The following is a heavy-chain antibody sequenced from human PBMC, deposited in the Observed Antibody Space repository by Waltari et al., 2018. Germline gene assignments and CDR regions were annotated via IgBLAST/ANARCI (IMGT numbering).Heavy chain of an antibody. D-gene: IGHD2-8*02. V-gene: IGHV1-24*01. CDR1: GYTLTELS. Sequence: QVQLVQSGAEVKKPGASVKVSCKVSGYTLTELSMHCVRQAPGKGLEWMGGFDPEDGDTIYAQKFQGRVTMTEDKSTDTAYMELSSPRSEDTAVYYCATVRKLVVYANDAFDIWGQGTMVTVSS. CDR3: ATVRKLVVYANDAFDI. CDR2: FDPEDGDT. J-gene: IGHJ3*02.